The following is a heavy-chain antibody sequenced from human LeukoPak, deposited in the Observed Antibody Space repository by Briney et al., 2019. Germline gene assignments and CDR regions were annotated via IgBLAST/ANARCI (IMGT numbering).Heavy chain of an antibody. CDR1: GGSFSGHY. J-gene: IGHJ6*02. D-gene: IGHD3-9*01. V-gene: IGHV4-34*01. Sequence: SETLSLTCAVSGGSFSGHYWSWIRQSPGEGLEWIGEIDHSGNTNYNPSLKGRLTISVDTSKSQFSLRLSSVTAADTAVYYCTRGQTGSYVYYYYYGMDVWGQGTTVTVSS. CDR3: TRGQTGSYVYYYYYGMDV. CDR2: IDHSGNT.